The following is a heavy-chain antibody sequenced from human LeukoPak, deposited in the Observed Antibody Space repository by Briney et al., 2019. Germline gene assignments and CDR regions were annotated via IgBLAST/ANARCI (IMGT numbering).Heavy chain of an antibody. CDR3: ARDSPGIGIDY. Sequence: PGGSLRLSCAASGLTFSAHWMNWVRQAPGKGLEWVANIKHDGSEQYYVDSVKGRFTISRDNAKKSLYLQMNSLRVEDTAAYYCARDSPGIGIDYCGQGTLVTVSS. CDR1: GLTFSAHW. D-gene: IGHD6-13*01. V-gene: IGHV3-7*01. CDR2: IKHDGSEQ. J-gene: IGHJ4*02.